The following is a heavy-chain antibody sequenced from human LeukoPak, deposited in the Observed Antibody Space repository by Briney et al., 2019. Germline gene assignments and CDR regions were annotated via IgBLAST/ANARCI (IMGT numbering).Heavy chain of an antibody. CDR3: ARDRLYYYGMDV. V-gene: IGHV3-11*01. D-gene: IGHD6-25*01. J-gene: IGHJ6*02. Sequence: GGSLRLSCAASGFTFSAYYMSWIRQAPGKGLEWVSYISSSGSTIYYANSVKGRFTISREKAKNSQSLQMNSLRAEDTAVYYCARDRLYYYGMDVRGQGTTVTVSS. CDR1: GFTFSAYY. CDR2: ISSSGSTI.